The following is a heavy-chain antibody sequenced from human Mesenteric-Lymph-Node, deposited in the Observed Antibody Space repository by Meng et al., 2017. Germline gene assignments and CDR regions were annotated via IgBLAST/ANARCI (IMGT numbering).Heavy chain of an antibody. CDR1: GGSISRGDG. D-gene: IGHD3-22*01. V-gene: IGHV4-4*02. CDR2: TSHSGST. Sequence: QLRLQEPAPGLVKPSETLSCTCGVSGGSISRGDGWSWVSRTTGKGLEWIGETSHSGSTNYSPSLKSRVTISLDKSKNQLSLKLNSVTAADTAVYYCASSDYYRSDYWGQGTLVTVSS. J-gene: IGHJ4*02. CDR3: ASSDYYRSDY.